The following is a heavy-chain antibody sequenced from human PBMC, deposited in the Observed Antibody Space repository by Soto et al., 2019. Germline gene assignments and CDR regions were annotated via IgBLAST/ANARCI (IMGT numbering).Heavy chain of an antibody. D-gene: IGHD1-26*01. CDR1: GFSFSSFG. Sequence: QVQLVESGGGVVQPGRSLRLSCAASGFSFSSFGMNWVRQAPGKGLEWVAVIWYDGGNKFYADSVKGRFTISRDNSKNTVYLEMMSLRVEDTAVYYCARDAVMGATKGGNYWFDSWGQGTLVTVSS. CDR2: IWYDGGNK. CDR3: ARDAVMGATKGGNYWFDS. J-gene: IGHJ5*01. V-gene: IGHV3-33*01.